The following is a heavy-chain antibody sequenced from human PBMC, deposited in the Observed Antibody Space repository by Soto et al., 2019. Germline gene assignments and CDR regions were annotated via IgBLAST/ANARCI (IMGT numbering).Heavy chain of an antibody. V-gene: IGHV3-7*01. J-gene: IGHJ4*02. D-gene: IGHD2-2*01. CDR1: GFTFSTYW. CDR3: AAANSSPFSNFDY. CDR2: IKEDASEE. Sequence: EVQLVQSGGDLVQPGGSLRLSCVASGFTFSTYWMTWVRQAPGMGLEWVAGIKEDASEELYVDSVKGRFSVSRDNAKNSLYLQLNSLSAEDTGVYYWAAANSSPFSNFDYWGQGSLVTVSS.